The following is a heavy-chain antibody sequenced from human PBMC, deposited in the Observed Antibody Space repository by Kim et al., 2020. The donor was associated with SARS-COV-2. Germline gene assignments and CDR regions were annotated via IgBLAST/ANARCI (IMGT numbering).Heavy chain of an antibody. Sequence: GGSLRLSCAASGFTFSSYSMNWVRQAPGKGLEWVSSISSSSSYIYYADSVKGRFTISRDNAKNSLYLQMNSLRAEDTAVYYCARAYQMAIYYYYGMDVWGQGTTVTVSS. V-gene: IGHV3-21*01. J-gene: IGHJ6*02. CDR1: GFTFSSYS. CDR2: ISSSSSYI. CDR3: ARAYQMAIYYYYGMDV.